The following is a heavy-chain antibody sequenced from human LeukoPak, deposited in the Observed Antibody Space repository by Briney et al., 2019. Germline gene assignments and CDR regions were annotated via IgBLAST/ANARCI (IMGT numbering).Heavy chain of an antibody. CDR3: ARDRSQEFDP. J-gene: IGHJ5*02. Sequence: PGGSLRLSCAASGFTFSSYSMNWVRLAPGKGLEWVSYISSSSSVIYYADSVKGRFSISRDNSKNTLYLQMNRLRADDTAVYYCARDRSQEFDPWGQGTLVTVSS. CDR1: GFTFSSYS. V-gene: IGHV3-48*01. D-gene: IGHD3-10*01. CDR2: ISSSSSVI.